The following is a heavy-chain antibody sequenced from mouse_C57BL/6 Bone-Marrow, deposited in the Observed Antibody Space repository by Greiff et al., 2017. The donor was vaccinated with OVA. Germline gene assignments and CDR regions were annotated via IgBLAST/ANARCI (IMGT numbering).Heavy chain of an antibody. D-gene: IGHD2-12*01. Sequence: QVQLQQSGPELVKPGASVKISCKASGYAFSSSWMNWVKQRPGKGLEWIGRIYPGDGDTNYNGKFKGKATLTADKSSSTAYMQLSSLTSEDSAVYFCARYEHAAWFAYWGQGTLVTVSA. J-gene: IGHJ3*01. CDR3: ARYEHAAWFAY. CDR1: GYAFSSSW. CDR2: IYPGDGDT. V-gene: IGHV1-82*01.